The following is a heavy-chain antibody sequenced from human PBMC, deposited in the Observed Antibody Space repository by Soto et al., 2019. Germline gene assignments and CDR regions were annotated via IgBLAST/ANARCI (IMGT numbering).Heavy chain of an antibody. CDR2: ISGSGGST. J-gene: IGHJ4*02. D-gene: IGHD2-2*01. CDR3: AKERADNLCLDY. Sequence: GGGLRHSCAVTGFTYGSDAMTRVSPAPGKGLEWVSLISGSGGSTYYADSVKGRFTISRDDSKNKLFLQMNSLGADDTALYYCAKERADNLCLDYWGQGSLVTVSS. CDR1: GFTYGSDA. V-gene: IGHV3-23*01.